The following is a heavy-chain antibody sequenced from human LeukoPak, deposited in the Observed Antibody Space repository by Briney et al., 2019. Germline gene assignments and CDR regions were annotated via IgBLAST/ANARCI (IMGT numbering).Heavy chain of an antibody. CDR2: LNPNSGFT. Sequence: ASVHVSCKASRYTFTLYYLHWVRQAPGQGLEWMGWLNPNSGFTRYAQNFQGRVTMTRDTSISTAYMELSSLRSDNTAVYYCARDSSGSFRDYCGEGTLV. CDR1: RYTFTLYY. D-gene: IGHD6-19*01. V-gene: IGHV1-2*02. CDR3: ARDSSGSFRDY. J-gene: IGHJ4*02.